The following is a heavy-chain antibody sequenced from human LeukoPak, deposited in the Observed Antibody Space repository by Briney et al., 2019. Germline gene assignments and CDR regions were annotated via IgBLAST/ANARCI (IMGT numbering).Heavy chain of an antibody. CDR3: ARVRGRSSSSSVES. CDR2: IYYSGST. V-gene: IGHV4-30-4*08. Sequence: SETLSLTCTVSGGSISSGDYYWSWIRQPPGKGLEWIGYIYYSGSTYYNPSLKSRVTISIDTSKNQFSLKLSSVTAADTAVYYCARVRGRSSSSSVESWGQGTLVTVSS. J-gene: IGHJ4*02. D-gene: IGHD6-6*01. CDR1: GGSISSGDYY.